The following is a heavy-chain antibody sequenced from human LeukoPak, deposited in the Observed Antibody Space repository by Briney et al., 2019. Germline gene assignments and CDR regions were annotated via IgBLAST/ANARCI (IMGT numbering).Heavy chain of an antibody. Sequence: GASVKVSCKASGYTFTGYYMHWVRQAPGQGLEWMGWIYPNSGGTNYAQKFQGRVTVTRDTSISTAYMELSRLRSDDTAVYYCAREAYDSGSFRTDYYYMDVWGKGTPVTISS. J-gene: IGHJ6*03. CDR2: IYPNSGGT. CDR1: GYTFTGYY. D-gene: IGHD3-10*01. V-gene: IGHV1-2*02. CDR3: AREAYDSGSFRTDYYYMDV.